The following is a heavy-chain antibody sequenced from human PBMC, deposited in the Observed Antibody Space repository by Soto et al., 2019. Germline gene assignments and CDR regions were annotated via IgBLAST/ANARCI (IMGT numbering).Heavy chain of an antibody. J-gene: IGHJ4*02. CDR2: INADNGDT. D-gene: IGHD3-10*01. Sequence: ASVKVSCKASGYSFTRYAMHWVRQAPGQRLEWMGWINADNGDTKYSQKFRDRVTITSDTSASTAYMELSSLTSEDTAVYYCASYGSGDHWGRGTLVTVSS. V-gene: IGHV1-3*01. CDR3: ASYGSGDH. CDR1: GYSFTRYA.